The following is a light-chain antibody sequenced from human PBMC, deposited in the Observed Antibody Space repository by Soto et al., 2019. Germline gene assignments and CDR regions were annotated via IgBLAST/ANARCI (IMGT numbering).Light chain of an antibody. CDR1: QDITNH. J-gene: IGKJ1*01. V-gene: IGKV1-33*01. CDR3: QLCHILPWT. Sequence: DIQMTQSPSSLSASVGDRVTITCQASQDITNHLHWYQQKPGKAPKLLIYDASNLETGVPSRFSGSGFGTDFTFIINHLQPEDVAKYLCQLCHILPWTFGQVTKVEI. CDR2: DAS.